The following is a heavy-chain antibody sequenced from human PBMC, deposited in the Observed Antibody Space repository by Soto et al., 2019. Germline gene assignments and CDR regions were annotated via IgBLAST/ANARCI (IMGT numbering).Heavy chain of an antibody. J-gene: IGHJ2*01. CDR2: INDRGSI. CDR3: ARESHDILTGPPWVWYFDL. CDR1: GRSFSGYY. Sequence: QVQLQQWGAGPLRPLETLSLTCGVSGRSFSGYYWAWIRQSPGKGLEWIGEINDRGSINYNPSLKRRVSISVDTTKNHYSLNLRSVTAADTAVYYCARESHDILTGPPWVWYFDLWGRGTLVTVSS. D-gene: IGHD3-9*01. V-gene: IGHV4-34*01.